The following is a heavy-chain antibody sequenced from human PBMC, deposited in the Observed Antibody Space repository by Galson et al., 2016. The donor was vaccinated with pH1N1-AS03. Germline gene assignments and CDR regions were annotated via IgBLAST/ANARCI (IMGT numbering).Heavy chain of an antibody. CDR3: ARESPLIYYLDL. CDR1: GFSFSASW. J-gene: IGHJ2*01. V-gene: IGHV3-7*03. Sequence: SLRLSCAASGFSFSASWMSWVRQAPGKGLEWVTNIRPDGSEKYYVASVEGRFTNSRDNAKNSLYLQMHRLRDEDRAVYQCARESPLIYYLDLWGRCTLVTVSS. CDR2: IRPDGSEK. D-gene: IGHD5/OR15-5a*01.